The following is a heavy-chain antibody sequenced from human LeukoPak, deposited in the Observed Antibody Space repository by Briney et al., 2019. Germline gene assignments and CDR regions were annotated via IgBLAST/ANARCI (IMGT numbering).Heavy chain of an antibody. D-gene: IGHD2-15*01. J-gene: IGHJ4*02. Sequence: ASVKVSCKASGYTFTSYYMHWVRQAPGQGLEWMGIINPSGGSTSYAQKFQGRVTMTRDMSTSTVYMELSSLRSEDTAVYYCARGRYCSGGSCSYFDYWGQGTLVTVSS. CDR2: INPSGGST. V-gene: IGHV1-46*01. CDR3: ARGRYCSGGSCSYFDY. CDR1: GYTFTSYY.